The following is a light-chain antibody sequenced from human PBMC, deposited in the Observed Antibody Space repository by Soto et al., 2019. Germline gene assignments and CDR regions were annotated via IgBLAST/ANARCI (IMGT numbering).Light chain of an antibody. Sequence: EIVMTQSPATLSVSPGERATLSCRASQSVSSNLAWYQQKLGQAPRLLIYGASTRATGIPARLSGSGSGTEFTLTISSLQSEDFAVYYCQQYTNWPTFGQGTKVEIK. CDR3: QQYTNWPT. J-gene: IGKJ1*01. V-gene: IGKV3-15*01. CDR1: QSVSSN. CDR2: GAS.